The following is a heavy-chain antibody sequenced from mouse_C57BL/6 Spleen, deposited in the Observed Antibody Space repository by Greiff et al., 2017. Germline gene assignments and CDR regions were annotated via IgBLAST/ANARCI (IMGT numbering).Heavy chain of an antibody. D-gene: IGHD2-4*01. CDR1: GYTFTSYW. J-gene: IGHJ2*01. Sequence: QVQLQQPGAELVMPGASVKLSCKASGYTFTSYWMHWVKQRPGQGLEWIGEIDPSDSYTNYNQKFKGKSTLTVDKSSSTAYMQLSSLTSEDSAVYYCARSGRLRRERSDYWGQGTTLTVSS. V-gene: IGHV1-69*01. CDR2: IDPSDSYT. CDR3: ARSGRLRRERSDY.